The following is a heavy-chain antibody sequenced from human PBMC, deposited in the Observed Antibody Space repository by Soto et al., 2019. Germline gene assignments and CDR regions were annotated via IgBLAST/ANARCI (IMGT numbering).Heavy chain of an antibody. Sequence: GVSXRLSCASSVFTFINAGRRGVRHAPGKGREWVGRIKSKTDGGTTDYAAPVKVRFTISRDDSKNTLYLQMNSLKTTDTAVYYRTETVVVTDAIARESDFEYWGQGTLVTVSS. CDR2: IKSKTDGGTT. D-gene: IGHD2-2*01. CDR1: VFTFINAG. CDR3: TETVVVTDAIARESDFEY. V-gene: IGHV3-15*01. J-gene: IGHJ4*02.